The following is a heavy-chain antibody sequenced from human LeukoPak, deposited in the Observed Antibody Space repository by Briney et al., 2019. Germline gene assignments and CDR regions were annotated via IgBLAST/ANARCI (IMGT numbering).Heavy chain of an antibody. CDR1: GYTFTSFA. J-gene: IGHJ4*02. D-gene: IGHD3-22*01. V-gene: IGHV7-4-1*02. Sequence: ASVKVSCKASGYTFTSFAMNWMRQAPGQGLEWMGWINTNTGNPTFAQGFTGRFVFSLDTSVSTAYLQISSLEAEDTAIYYCARADLKYYYDSHGYVEIQNHDYWGQGTLVTVSS. CDR2: INTNTGNP. CDR3: ARADLKYYYDSHGYVEIQNHDY.